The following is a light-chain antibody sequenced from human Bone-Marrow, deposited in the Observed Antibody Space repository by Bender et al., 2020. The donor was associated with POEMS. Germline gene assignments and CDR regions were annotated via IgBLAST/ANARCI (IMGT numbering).Light chain of an antibody. Sequence: QSVLTQPPSVSGSPGQSVTISCTGTSSDVGGYNYVSWYQQHPGKAPKLMIYEGSQRPSGVSNRFSGFKSGTSASLAITGLQAEDEGDYYCQSYDNSLGGWVFGGGTKLTVL. CDR3: QSYDNSLGGWV. CDR1: SSDVGGYNY. J-gene: IGLJ3*02. CDR2: EGS. V-gene: IGLV2-14*01.